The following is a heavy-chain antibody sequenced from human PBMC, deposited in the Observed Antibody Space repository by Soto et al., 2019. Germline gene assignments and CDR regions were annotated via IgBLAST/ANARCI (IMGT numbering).Heavy chain of an antibody. CDR2: IKSKTDGGTT. CDR3: TTEERTARDEVRILDY. D-gene: IGHD1-1*01. CDR1: GFTFSNAW. V-gene: IGHV3-15*01. J-gene: IGHJ4*02. Sequence: GESLKISCAASGFTFSNAWRSWVRQAPGKGLEWVGRIKSKTDGGTTDYAAPVKGRFTISRDDSKNTLYLQMNSLKTEDTAVYYCTTEERTARDEVRILDYWGQGTLVTVSS.